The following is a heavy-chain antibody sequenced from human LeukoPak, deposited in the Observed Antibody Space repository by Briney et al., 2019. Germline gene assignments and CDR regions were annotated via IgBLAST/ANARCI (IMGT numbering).Heavy chain of an antibody. J-gene: IGHJ4*02. D-gene: IGHD2-2*01. CDR3: TTDRCSSTSCRPTDY. CDR2: IKSKTDGGTT. Sequence: GGSLRLSCAASGFTFSNAWVSWVRQAPGKGLEWVGRIKSKTDGGTTDYAAPVKGRFTISRDDSKNTLYLQMNSLKTEDTAVYYCTTDRCSSTSCRPTDYWGQGTLVTVSS. V-gene: IGHV3-15*01. CDR1: GFTFSNAW.